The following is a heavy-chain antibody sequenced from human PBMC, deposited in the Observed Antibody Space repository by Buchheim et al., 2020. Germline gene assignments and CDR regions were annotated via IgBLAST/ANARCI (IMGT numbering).Heavy chain of an antibody. V-gene: IGHV3-23*01. CDR2: ISGSGGST. Sequence: EVQLLESGGGLVQPGGSLRLSCAASGFTFSSYAISWVRQAPGKGLEWVSAISGSGGSTYYADSVKGRFTISRDNSKNPLYLQMNSLRAEDTAVYYCAKEGSMATRYYYYGMDVWGQGTT. CDR1: GFTFSSYA. CDR3: AKEGSMATRYYYYGMDV. J-gene: IGHJ6*02. D-gene: IGHD2/OR15-2a*01.